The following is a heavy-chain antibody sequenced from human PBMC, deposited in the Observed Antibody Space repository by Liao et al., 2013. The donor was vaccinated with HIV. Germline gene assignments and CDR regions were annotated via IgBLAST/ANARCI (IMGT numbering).Heavy chain of an antibody. CDR3: AGAGSDISSARHFFAL. CDR1: GDSLKNYF. J-gene: IGHJ4*02. CDR2: VETGGMT. Sequence: QVLLQESGPGLVKPSETLTLTCTVSGDSLKNYFWTWIRQSAGRGLEWLGRVETGGMTTYSPSLKSRLSLALDTSKNQVSLTLKTVTAADTAMYFCAGAGSDISSARHFFALWGQGTLVAVSS. V-gene: IGHV4-4*07. D-gene: IGHD2-15*01.